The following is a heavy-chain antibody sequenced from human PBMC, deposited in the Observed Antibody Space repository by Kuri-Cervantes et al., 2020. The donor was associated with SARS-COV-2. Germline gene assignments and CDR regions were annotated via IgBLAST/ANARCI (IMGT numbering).Heavy chain of an antibody. CDR1: GGSISSYY. CDR3: ARAVERVTGLLDHFDS. CDR2: MYYSGST. J-gene: IGHJ4*02. Sequence: SETLSLTCTVSGGSISSYYWSWIRQPPRKGLEWIGHMYYSGSTNYNPSLKSRVTISIDTSKNQFSLNLRSVTPADTAVYYCARAVERVTGLLDHFDSWGQGTLVTVSS. D-gene: IGHD3-9*01. V-gene: IGHV4-59*01.